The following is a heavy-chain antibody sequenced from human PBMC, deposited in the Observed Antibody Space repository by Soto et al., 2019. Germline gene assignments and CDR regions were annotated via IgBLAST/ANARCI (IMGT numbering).Heavy chain of an antibody. D-gene: IGHD5-12*01. CDR2: IYHSGST. V-gene: IGHV4-31*03. J-gene: IGHJ4*02. Sequence: NPSETLSLTCSVSGDSMSSGGYYWSWIRQQPGKGLEWIGYIYHSGSTYSNPSLKSRVSISVDTSKSQFSLRLTSVTAADTAVYYCARTGYSDYDLGSWGQGTQVTVSS. CDR1: GDSMSSGGYY. CDR3: ARTGYSDYDLGS.